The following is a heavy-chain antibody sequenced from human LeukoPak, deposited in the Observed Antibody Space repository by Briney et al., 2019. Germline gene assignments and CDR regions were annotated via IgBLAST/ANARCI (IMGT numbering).Heavy chain of an antibody. Sequence: GASVKVSCKASGYTFTSYYLHWVRQAPGQGLEWMAIINPSGGSTSYAQRFQGRVTMTRDMSTSTVYMELSSLRFEDTAVYYCARDLPPEVATNRYDYWGQGTLVTVSS. V-gene: IGHV1-46*01. CDR1: GYTFTSYY. CDR3: ARDLPPEVATNRYDY. J-gene: IGHJ4*02. CDR2: INPSGGST. D-gene: IGHD5-24*01.